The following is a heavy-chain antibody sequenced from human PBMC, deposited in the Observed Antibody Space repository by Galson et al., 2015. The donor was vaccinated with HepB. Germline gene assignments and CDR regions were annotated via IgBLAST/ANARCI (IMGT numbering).Heavy chain of an antibody. Sequence: SLRLSCAASGFPFNSYGMHWVRQAPGKGLEWVAVIWYDGSNKYYADSVKGRFTISRDNSKNTLYLQMNSLRAEDTAVYYCARDLRVSADYYYYGMDVWGQGTTGTVSS. J-gene: IGHJ6*02. CDR1: GFPFNSYG. V-gene: IGHV3-33*08. CDR2: IWYDGSNK. CDR3: ARDLRVSADYYYYGMDV.